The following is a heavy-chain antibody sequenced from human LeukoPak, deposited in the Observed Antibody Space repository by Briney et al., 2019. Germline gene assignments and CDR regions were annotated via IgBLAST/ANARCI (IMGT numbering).Heavy chain of an antibody. CDR3: TRDRRNDY. V-gene: IGHV3-49*04. CDR2: IRSKAYGGTT. J-gene: IGHJ4*02. CDR1: GFTFGDYA. Sequence: GGSLRLSSTASGFTFGDYAMSWVRQAPGKGLEWVGFIRSKAYGGTTEYAASVKGRFTISRDDPKSIAYLQMNSLKTEDTAVYYCTRDRRNDYWCQGTLVTVSS.